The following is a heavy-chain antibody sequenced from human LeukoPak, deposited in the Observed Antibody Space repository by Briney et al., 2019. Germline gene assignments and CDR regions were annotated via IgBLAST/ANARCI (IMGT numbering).Heavy chain of an antibody. Sequence: GGSLRLSCAASGFTFSSYWMSWVRQAPGKGLEWVANIKQDGSEKYYVDSVKGRFTISRDNAKNSLYLQMNSLRAEDTAVYYCARVEGPGWDDYVWGSYIYYYYYMDVWGKGTTVTVSS. J-gene: IGHJ6*03. CDR1: GFTFSSYW. CDR2: IKQDGSEK. CDR3: ARVEGPGWDDYVWGSYIYYYYYMDV. D-gene: IGHD3-16*01. V-gene: IGHV3-7*01.